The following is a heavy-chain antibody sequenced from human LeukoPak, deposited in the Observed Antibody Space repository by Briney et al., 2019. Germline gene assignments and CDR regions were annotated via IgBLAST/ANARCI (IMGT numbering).Heavy chain of an antibody. CDR3: ARERVQGSGAFDI. D-gene: IGHD3-10*01. J-gene: IGHJ3*02. CDR2: ISSNGGST. Sequence: GGSLRLSCAASGFTFRSYAMHWVRQAPGKGLQYVSAISSNGGSTYYANSVKGRFTISRDNSKNTLYLQMGSLRAEDMAVYYCARERVQGSGAFDIWGQGTTVTVSS. CDR1: GFTFRSYA. V-gene: IGHV3-64*01.